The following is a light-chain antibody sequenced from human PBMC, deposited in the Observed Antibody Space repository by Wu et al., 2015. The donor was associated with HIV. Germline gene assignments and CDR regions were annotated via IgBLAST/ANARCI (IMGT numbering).Light chain of an antibody. J-gene: IGKJ2*01. CDR1: QSISSW. CDR3: QQYNSRPGT. Sequence: DILVTQSPSTLSASVGDRVTITCRASQSISSWLAWYQQKPGKAPNLLIYMASSLQSGVPSRFSGSGSGTDFTLTISSLQPDDFAIYFCQQYNSRPGTFGQGTKLVIK. CDR2: MAS. V-gene: IGKV1-5*03.